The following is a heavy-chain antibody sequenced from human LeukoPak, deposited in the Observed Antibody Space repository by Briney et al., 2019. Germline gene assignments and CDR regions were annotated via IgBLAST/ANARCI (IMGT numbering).Heavy chain of an antibody. J-gene: IGHJ4*02. V-gene: IGHV4-34*01. CDR3: ARGRYFDWLLSRGRGYYFGY. D-gene: IGHD3-9*01. Sequence: PSETLSLTCAVYGGSFSGYYWSWIRQPPGKGLEWIGEINHSGSTNYNPSLKSRVTISVDTSKNQFSLKLSSVTAADTAVYYCARGRYFDWLLSRGRGYYFGYWGQGTLVTVSS. CDR2: INHSGST. CDR1: GGSFSGYY.